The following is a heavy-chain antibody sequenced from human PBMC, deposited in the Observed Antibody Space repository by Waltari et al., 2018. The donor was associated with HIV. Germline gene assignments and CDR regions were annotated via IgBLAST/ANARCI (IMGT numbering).Heavy chain of an antibody. Sequence: QVQLVESGGGVVLPGRSLRLSCAAFGFTFNTYAMSWVRQAPGKGLECFEVISYDGRNKYYADSVKGRFTISRDNSKNTLYLQMNSLRAEDTAVYYCARDSSGYYYVGYGMDVWGQGTTVTVS. CDR3: ARDSSGYYYVGYGMDV. D-gene: IGHD3-22*01. CDR2: ISYDGRNK. J-gene: IGHJ6*02. V-gene: IGHV3-30*01. CDR1: GFTFNTYA.